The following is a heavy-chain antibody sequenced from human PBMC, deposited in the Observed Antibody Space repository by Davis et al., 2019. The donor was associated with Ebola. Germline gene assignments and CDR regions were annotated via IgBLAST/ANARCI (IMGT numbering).Heavy chain of an antibody. Sequence: GESLKISCAASGFTFTGSAVTWVRQAPGRGLDWVSDIRGNGDTHYADSVKGRFTISRDNSKNTLYLQMNSLRAEDTAVYYCARDWVAEGDYGADVWGQGTTVIVSS. D-gene: IGHD1-14*01. CDR1: GFTFTGSA. CDR3: ARDWVAEGDYGADV. J-gene: IGHJ6*02. CDR2: IRGNGDT. V-gene: IGHV3-23*01.